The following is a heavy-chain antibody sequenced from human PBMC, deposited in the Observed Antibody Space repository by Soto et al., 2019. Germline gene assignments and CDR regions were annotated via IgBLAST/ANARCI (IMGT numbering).Heavy chain of an antibody. Sequence: QVQLVESGGGLVKPGGSLRLSCAASGFIFSDYYMSWLRQAPGKGLEWVSYSSSSGRTIYYADSVKGRFTISRDNAKNSLFLQMNSLRVEDTAVYYCARDLAAAAYYYYGMDVWGQGTTVTVSS. V-gene: IGHV3-11*01. D-gene: IGHD6-13*01. CDR2: SSSSGRTI. J-gene: IGHJ6*02. CDR3: ARDLAAAAYYYYGMDV. CDR1: GFIFSDYY.